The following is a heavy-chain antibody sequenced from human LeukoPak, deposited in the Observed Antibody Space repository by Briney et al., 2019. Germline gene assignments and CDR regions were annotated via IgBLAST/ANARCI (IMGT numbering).Heavy chain of an antibody. D-gene: IGHD3-9*01. J-gene: IGHJ3*02. CDR3: AKASLRYFDWDAFDI. CDR2: ISYDGSNK. Sequence: GGSLRLSCAASGFTFSSYGMHWVRQAPGKGLEWVAVISYDGSNKYYADSVKGRFTISRGNSKNTLYLQMNSLRAEDTAVYYCAKASLRYFDWDAFDIWGQGTMVTVSS. CDR1: GFTFSSYG. V-gene: IGHV3-30*18.